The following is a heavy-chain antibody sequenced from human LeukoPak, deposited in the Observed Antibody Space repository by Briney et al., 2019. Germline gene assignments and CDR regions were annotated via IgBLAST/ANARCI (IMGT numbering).Heavy chain of an antibody. V-gene: IGHV3-48*02. CDR2: ISSSSSTV. CDR1: GFTFSSYS. CDR3: AREYDYVWGSYRFAPFDY. Sequence: PGGSLRLSCAASGFTFSSYSMNWVRQAPGEGLEWVSYISSSSSTVYYADSVKGRFTISRDNAKNSLYLQMNSLRDEDTAVYYCAREYDYVWGSYRFAPFDYWGQGTLVTVSS. D-gene: IGHD3-16*02. J-gene: IGHJ4*02.